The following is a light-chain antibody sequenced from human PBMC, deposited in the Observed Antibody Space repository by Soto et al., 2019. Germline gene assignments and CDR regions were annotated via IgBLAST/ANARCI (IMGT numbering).Light chain of an antibody. CDR2: DAS. Sequence: DIVLTQSPDTLSLSPGERDTLSCRASQRVSRDFAWYQQKPGQAPRLLIYDASNRATGIPARFSGSGSGTDFTLTINSLHPEHFAVYYCQHRHNFGPGTKVD. J-gene: IGKJ3*01. CDR1: QRVSRD. CDR3: QHRHN. V-gene: IGKV3-11*01.